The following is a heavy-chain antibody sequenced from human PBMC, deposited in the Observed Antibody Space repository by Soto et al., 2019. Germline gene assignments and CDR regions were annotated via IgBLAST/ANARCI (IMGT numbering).Heavy chain of an antibody. CDR2: IKHSGST. Sequence: QVQVQQWGAGLLKPSETLSLTCAVYGGSLSGYHWSWIRQSPGRGLEWIGEIKHSGSTNYNPSLKSRVTISVDASKNQFSLNLRSVTAADTAMYYCARRPDGFDIWGQGTMVTVSS. CDR3: ARRPDGFDI. J-gene: IGHJ3*02. V-gene: IGHV4-34*01. CDR1: GGSLSGYH.